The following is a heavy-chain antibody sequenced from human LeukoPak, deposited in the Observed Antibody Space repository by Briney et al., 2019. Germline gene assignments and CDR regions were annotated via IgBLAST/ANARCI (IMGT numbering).Heavy chain of an antibody. J-gene: IGHJ4*02. CDR2: IYTSGSN. CDR1: GRAISMYY. CDR3: AGGFWSGYYTGVFDY. V-gene: IGHV4-4*07. D-gene: IGHD3-3*01. Sequence: SETLSLTYTLSGRAISMYYWIWIRQPAGKGLEWIGRIYTSGSNNYNPSLKSRVTMSVDTSKNQFSLKLSSVTAADTAVYYCAGGFWSGYYTGVFDYWGQGALVTVSS.